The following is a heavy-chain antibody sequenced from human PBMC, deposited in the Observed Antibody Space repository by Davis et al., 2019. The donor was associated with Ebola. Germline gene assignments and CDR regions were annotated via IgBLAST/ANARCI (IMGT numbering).Heavy chain of an antibody. CDR2: ISSSGSTI. D-gene: IGHD3-10*01. J-gene: IGHJ4*02. CDR3: AKAGLWFGELLYTVDYFDY. V-gene: IGHV3-11*01. Sequence: GGSLRLSCAASGFTFSSYAMSWIRQAPGKGLEWVSYISSSGSTIYYADSVKGRFTISRDNAKNSLYLQMNSLRAEDTAVYYCAKAGLWFGELLYTVDYFDYWGQGTLVTVSS. CDR1: GFTFSSYA.